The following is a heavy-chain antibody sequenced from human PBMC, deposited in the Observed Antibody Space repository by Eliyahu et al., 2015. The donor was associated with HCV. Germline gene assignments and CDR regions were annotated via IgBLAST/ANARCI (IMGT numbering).Heavy chain of an antibody. V-gene: IGHV3-53*02. D-gene: IGHD3-10*01. CDR3: ARENAMFRGAPMDV. Sequence: EVQLVETGGGLIHPGGSLRLSCAASGFSVTVDYMSWVRQGPGKGLEWVSVLSGDGSTYYADSVKGRFTISRDSSKNTLFLEVNRLTVEDTAVYYCARENAMFRGAPMDVWGKGTTVTVSS. CDR1: GFSVTVDY. J-gene: IGHJ6*04. CDR2: LSGDGST.